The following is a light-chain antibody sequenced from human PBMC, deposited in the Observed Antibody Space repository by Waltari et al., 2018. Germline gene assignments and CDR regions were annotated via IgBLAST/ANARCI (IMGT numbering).Light chain of an antibody. Sequence: SYVLTQPPSVSVAPGKTATITCGGDNIGTTGVHWYQQKPGQAPVLVIYDNTDRPSGIPERFSGANSGNTATLTISSVEAGDEADYYCQLWESGSDHVVFGGGTKLTVL. CDR1: NIGTTG. CDR2: DNT. V-gene: IGLV3-21*01. J-gene: IGLJ2*01. CDR3: QLWESGSDHVV.